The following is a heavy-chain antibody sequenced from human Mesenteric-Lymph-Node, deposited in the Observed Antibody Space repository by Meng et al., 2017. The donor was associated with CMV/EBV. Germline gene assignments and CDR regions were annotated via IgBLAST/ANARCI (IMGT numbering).Heavy chain of an antibody. V-gene: IGHV1-2*02. Sequence: ASVKVSCKASGYTFTGYYMHWVRQAPGQGLEWMGWINPNSGGTNYAQKFQGRVTMTRDTSISTAYMELSRLRSDDTAVYYCARDRLGSSAWDYWGQGTLVTVSS. J-gene: IGHJ4*02. D-gene: IGHD6-19*01. CDR3: ARDRLGSSAWDY. CDR2: INPNSGGT. CDR1: GYTFTGYY.